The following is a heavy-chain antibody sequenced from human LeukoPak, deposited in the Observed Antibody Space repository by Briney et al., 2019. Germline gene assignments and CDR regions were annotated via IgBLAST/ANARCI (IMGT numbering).Heavy chain of an antibody. CDR3: ARDFNLPGYYYCMDV. CDR2: INPNSGDT. V-gene: IGHV1-2*02. Sequence: GASVKVSCKASGYTFTSYGISWVRQAPGQGLEWMGWINPNSGDTIYAQKFQGRVTMTRDTSISTAYMELSRLRSDDTAIYYCARDFNLPGYYYCMDVWGQGTTVTVSS. J-gene: IGHJ6*02. CDR1: GYTFTSYG.